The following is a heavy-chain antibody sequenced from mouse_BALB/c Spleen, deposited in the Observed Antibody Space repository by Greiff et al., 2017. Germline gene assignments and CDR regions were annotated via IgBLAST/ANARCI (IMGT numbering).Heavy chain of an antibody. CDR2: ISSGSSTI. V-gene: IGHV5-17*02. CDR3: ARKVGYGYAMDY. D-gene: IGHD1-1*01. CDR1: GFTFSSFG. Sequence: EVKLMESGGGLVQPGGSRKLSCAASGFTFSSFGMHWVRQAPEKGLEWVAYISSGSSTIYYADTVKGRFTISRDNPKNTRFLQMTSLRSEDTAMYYCARKVGYGYAMDYWGQGTSVTVSS. J-gene: IGHJ4*01.